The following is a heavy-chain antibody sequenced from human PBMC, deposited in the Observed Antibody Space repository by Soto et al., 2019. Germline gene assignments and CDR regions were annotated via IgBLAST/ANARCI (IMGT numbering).Heavy chain of an antibody. CDR1: GYTFTSYG. J-gene: IGHJ6*03. CDR3: AREAVAVVVPAAKHYYYYMDV. Sequence: QVQLVQSGAEVKKPGASVKVSCKASGYTFTSYGISWVRQAPGQGLEWMGWISAYNGNTSYAQKLQGRVTMTTDTSTSTAYMELRSLRSDDSAVYYCAREAVAVVVPAAKHYYYYMDVWGKGTTVTLSS. D-gene: IGHD2-2*01. CDR2: ISAYNGNT. V-gene: IGHV1-18*01.